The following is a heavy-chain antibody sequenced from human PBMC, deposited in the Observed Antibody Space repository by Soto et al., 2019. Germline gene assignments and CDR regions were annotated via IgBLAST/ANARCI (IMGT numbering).Heavy chain of an antibody. CDR1: GGSMSTTSDY. D-gene: IGHD3-10*02. CDR2: IYYSGST. V-gene: IGHV4-39*01. CDR3: ARLRVRPYNWFDP. J-gene: IGHJ5*02. Sequence: ETLSLTCTVCGGSMSTTSDYWCWPRQPPGKGLEWIGSIYYSGSTYYNPSLKSRVTISVDTSKNQFSLKLSSVTAADTAVYYCARLRVRPYNWFDPGGQGTQVTAPQ.